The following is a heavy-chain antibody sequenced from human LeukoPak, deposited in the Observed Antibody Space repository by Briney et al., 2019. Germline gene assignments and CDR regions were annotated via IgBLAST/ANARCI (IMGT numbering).Heavy chain of an antibody. Sequence: QTGGSLRLSCAASGFTFSSYEMNWFRQAPGKGLESVSYISSSGSTIYCADSVKVRFTISRDNAKNSLYLQMNSLRAEDTAVYYCARWDYDILTGYRTNDYWGQGTLVTVSS. CDR3: ARWDYDILTGYRTNDY. CDR1: GFTFSSYE. D-gene: IGHD3-9*01. J-gene: IGHJ4*02. CDR2: ISSSGSTI. V-gene: IGHV3-48*03.